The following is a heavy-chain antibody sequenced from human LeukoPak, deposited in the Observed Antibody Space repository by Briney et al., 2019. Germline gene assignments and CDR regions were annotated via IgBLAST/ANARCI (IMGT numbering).Heavy chain of an antibody. CDR3: ARSVRRSSSSQNGG. CDR1: GGSFSGYY. Sequence: SETLSLTCAVHGGSFSGYYWSWIRQPPGKGLEWIGEINHSGSTNYNPSLKSRVTISVDTSKNQFCLKLSSVTAADTAVYYCARSVRRSSSSQNGGWGQGTLVTVSS. J-gene: IGHJ4*02. V-gene: IGHV4-34*01. D-gene: IGHD6-6*01. CDR2: INHSGST.